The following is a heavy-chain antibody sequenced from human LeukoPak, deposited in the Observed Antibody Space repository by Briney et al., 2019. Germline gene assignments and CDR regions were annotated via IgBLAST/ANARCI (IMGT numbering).Heavy chain of an antibody. CDR3: AKLRDGDPVGYFDY. D-gene: IGHD4-17*01. Sequence: PGGSLRLSCAASGFTFSSYAMSWVCQAPGKGLEWVSAISGSGGSTYYADSVKGRFTISRDNSKNTLYLQMNSLRAEDTAVYYCAKLRDGDPVGYFDYWGQGTLVTVSS. J-gene: IGHJ4*02. V-gene: IGHV3-23*01. CDR2: ISGSGGST. CDR1: GFTFSSYA.